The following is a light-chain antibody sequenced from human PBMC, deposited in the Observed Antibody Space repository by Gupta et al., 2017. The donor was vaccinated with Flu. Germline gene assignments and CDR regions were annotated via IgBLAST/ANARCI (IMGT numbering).Light chain of an antibody. J-gene: IGKJ1*01. CDR2: DAS. CDR1: QNINNY. V-gene: IGKV3-11*01. CDR3: HQRSNWNA. Sequence: EAVLTQSPGTLSLSPGERATLSCRASQNINNYIAWYQQKPGQAPRLLIYDASNRAAGTPRRFSGSGSGTDFTLTSSSRQPEDSAIYYWHQRSNWNAFGQGTKMEIK.